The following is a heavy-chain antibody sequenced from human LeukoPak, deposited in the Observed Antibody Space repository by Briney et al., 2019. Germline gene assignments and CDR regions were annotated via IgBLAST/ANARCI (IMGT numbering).Heavy chain of an antibody. D-gene: IGHD1-1*01. J-gene: IGHJ4*02. Sequence: PGGSLRLSCAASGFTFSSYAMSWVRQAPVKGLEWVSTISGGGSFTYYADSVKGRFTISRDNSKNTLYLQMNSLRAEDTAVYYCAPRDWNDGPASHWGQGTLVTVSS. V-gene: IGHV3-23*01. CDR1: GFTFSSYA. CDR2: ISGGGSFT. CDR3: APRDWNDGPASH.